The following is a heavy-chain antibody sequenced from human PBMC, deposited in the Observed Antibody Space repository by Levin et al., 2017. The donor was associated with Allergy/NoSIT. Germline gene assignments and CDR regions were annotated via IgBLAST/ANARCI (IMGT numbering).Heavy chain of an antibody. J-gene: IGHJ4*02. V-gene: IGHV3-66*01. CDR3: ARDLGFGSGPDY. D-gene: IGHD2-15*01. Sequence: LSLTCAASGFNVSSNYMSWVRRAPGKGLEWVSVTYSAGITYYAASVKGRFTIARDTSQNTLFLQMNTLRVEDTAVYYCARDLGFGSGPDYWGRGTLVTVS. CDR1: GFNVSSNY. CDR2: TYSAGIT.